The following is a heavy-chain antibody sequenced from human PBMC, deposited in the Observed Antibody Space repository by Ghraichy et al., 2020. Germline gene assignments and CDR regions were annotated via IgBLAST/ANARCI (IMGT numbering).Heavy chain of an antibody. J-gene: IGHJ5*02. D-gene: IGHD1-1*01. Sequence: SETLSLTCAVYGGSFSDYDWTWIRQPPGKGLEWIEEINDSGSIDYNASLKSRVSISLDTSKNQFSLKLSSVTAADTAVYFCARVVFSNNWTPVHWFDPWGQGTLVIVSS. CDR1: GGSFSDYD. V-gene: IGHV4-34*01. CDR2: INDSGSI. CDR3: ARVVFSNNWTPVHWFDP.